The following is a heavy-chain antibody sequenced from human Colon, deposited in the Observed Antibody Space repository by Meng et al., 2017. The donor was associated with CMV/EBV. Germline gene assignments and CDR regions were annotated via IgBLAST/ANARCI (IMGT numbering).Heavy chain of an antibody. D-gene: IGHD4-11*01. J-gene: IGHJ3*01. V-gene: IGHV3-48*03. CDR2: ISSSGSTI. CDR3: VAPDYSTSRDAFDF. Sequence: GGSLRLSCAASGFTFSSYEMNWVRQAPGKGLEWVSYISSSGSTIYYADSVKGRFTISRDNAKNSLYLQMNSLRAEDTAVYYCVAPDYSTSRDAFDFWGQGTMVTVSS. CDR1: GFTFSSYE.